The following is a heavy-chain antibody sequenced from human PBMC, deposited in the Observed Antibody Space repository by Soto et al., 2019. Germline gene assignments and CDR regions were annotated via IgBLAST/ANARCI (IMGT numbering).Heavy chain of an antibody. CDR3: ARHYGYGYARD. CDR1: GGSISSYY. V-gene: IGHV4-59*08. D-gene: IGHD5-18*01. CDR2: IYYSGST. J-gene: IGHJ4*02. Sequence: QVQLQESGPGLVKPSETLSLTCTVSGGSISSYYWSWIRQPPGKGLEWIGYIYYSGSTNYNPSLKSRVTIPVGTSKTQFSLKLSSVTAADTAVYYCARHYGYGYARDWGQGTLVTVSS.